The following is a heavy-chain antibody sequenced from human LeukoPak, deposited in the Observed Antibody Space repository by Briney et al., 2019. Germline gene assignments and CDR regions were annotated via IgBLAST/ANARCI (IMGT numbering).Heavy chain of an antibody. Sequence: PSETLSLTCTVSGGSISSGGYYWSWIRQPPGKGLEWIGYIYHSGSTYYNPSLKSRVTISVDRSKNQFSLKLSSVTAADTAVYYCASMVRGVIIQNAYYFDYWGQGTLVTVSS. CDR3: ASMVRGVIIQNAYYFDY. V-gene: IGHV4-30-2*01. CDR2: IYHSGST. J-gene: IGHJ4*02. CDR1: GGSISSGGYY. D-gene: IGHD3-10*01.